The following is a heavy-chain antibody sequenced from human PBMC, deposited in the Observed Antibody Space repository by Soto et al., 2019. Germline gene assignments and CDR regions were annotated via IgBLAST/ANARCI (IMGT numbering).Heavy chain of an antibody. V-gene: IGHV4-4*07. Sequence: PSETLSLTCTVSGGSISSYYWSWIRQPAGKGLEWIGRIYTSGSTNYNPSLKSRVTMSVDTSKNQFSLKLSSATAADTAVYYCARSMITFGGVIAAFDAFDISGQGTMATVSS. J-gene: IGHJ3*02. CDR3: ARSMITFGGVIAAFDAFDI. CDR1: GGSISSYY. D-gene: IGHD3-16*02. CDR2: IYTSGST.